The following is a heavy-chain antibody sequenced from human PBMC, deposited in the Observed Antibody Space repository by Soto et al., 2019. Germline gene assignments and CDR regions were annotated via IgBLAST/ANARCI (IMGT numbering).Heavy chain of an antibody. CDR3: AKEAAVGKYYFDY. Sequence: WGSLRRSCSSSVLTFSSYAMSWFRRVSGKGLERVSGMSGSGYSTYYADSVKDRFTISRDNSRNTLYLQMNSLGAEDTAVYYCAKEAAVGKYYFDYWGQGVLVTVSS. D-gene: IGHD6-19*01. J-gene: IGHJ4*02. CDR2: MSGSGYST. CDR1: VLTFSSYA. V-gene: IGHV3-23*01.